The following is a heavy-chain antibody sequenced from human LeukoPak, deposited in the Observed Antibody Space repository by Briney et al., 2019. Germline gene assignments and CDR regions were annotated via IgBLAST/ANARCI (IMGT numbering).Heavy chain of an antibody. V-gene: IGHV1-46*01. CDR1: GYTFTSYY. CDR2: INPSGGST. J-gene: IGHJ4*02. D-gene: IGHD1-26*01. Sequence: GASVKVSCKASGYTFTSYYMHWVRQAPGQGLEWMGIINPSGGSTSYAQKFQDRVTMTTDTSTSTASMELRNLRSDDTAIYYCARWLPIVGASLDYWGQGTLVTVSS. CDR3: ARWLPIVGASLDY.